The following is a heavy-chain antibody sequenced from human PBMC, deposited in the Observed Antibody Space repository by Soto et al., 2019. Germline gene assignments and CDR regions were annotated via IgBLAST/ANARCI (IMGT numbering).Heavy chain of an antibody. CDR1: GYTFTGYY. CDR2: INPNSGGT. CDR3: ARDQRVRYCSSTSCGGYSHY. Sequence: ASVKVSCKACGYTFTGYYMHWVRQARGQGREWMGWINPNSGGTNYAQKFQGRVTMTRDTSISTAYMELSRLRSDDTAVYYCARDQRVRYCSSTSCGGYSHYWGQGTLVTVS. V-gene: IGHV1-2*02. D-gene: IGHD2-2*01. J-gene: IGHJ4*02.